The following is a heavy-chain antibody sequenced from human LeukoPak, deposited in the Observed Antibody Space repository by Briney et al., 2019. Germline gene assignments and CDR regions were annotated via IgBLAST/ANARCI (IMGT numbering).Heavy chain of an antibody. CDR2: IRQDGGGK. Sequence: GGSLRLSCAASGFIFSSYWMSWVRQAPGKGLEWVANIRQDGGGKNYVDSVKGRFTISRDNAKNSLYLQMNSLRAEDTAVYYCARDRYYASGSYNWFDPWGQGTLVTVSS. CDR1: GFIFSSYW. D-gene: IGHD3-10*01. CDR3: ARDRYYASGSYNWFDP. J-gene: IGHJ5*02. V-gene: IGHV3-7*01.